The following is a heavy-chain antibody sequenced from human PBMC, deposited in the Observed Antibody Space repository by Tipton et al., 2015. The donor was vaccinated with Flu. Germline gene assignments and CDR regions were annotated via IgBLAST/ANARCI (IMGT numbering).Heavy chain of an antibody. CDR2: IWHDGSNK. CDR1: GFTFGSYG. J-gene: IGHJ4*02. Sequence: SLRLSCAASGFTFGSYGMHWVRQAPGKGLEWVAVIWHDGSNKYYADAVKGRFTISRNNSKNILYLQMNSLRAEDTAVYYCARDSWDSSGCLHFWGQGTLVSVSS. V-gene: IGHV3-33*01. D-gene: IGHD3-22*01. CDR3: ARDSWDSSGCLHF.